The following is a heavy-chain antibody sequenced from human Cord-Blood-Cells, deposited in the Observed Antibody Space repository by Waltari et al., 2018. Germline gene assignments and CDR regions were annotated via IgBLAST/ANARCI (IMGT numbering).Heavy chain of an antibody. CDR3: ARGKTVFDY. CDR2: IIPILGIA. J-gene: IGHJ4*02. Sequence: QVQLVQSGAEVKKPGSSVKLSCKASGGTFSSYAISWVRQAPGQGLEWMGRIIPILGIANYAQMFPGRVTITADKSTSTCYMELSSLRSEDTAVYYCARGKTVFDYWGQGTLVTVSS. CDR1: GGTFSSYA. V-gene: IGHV1-69*09.